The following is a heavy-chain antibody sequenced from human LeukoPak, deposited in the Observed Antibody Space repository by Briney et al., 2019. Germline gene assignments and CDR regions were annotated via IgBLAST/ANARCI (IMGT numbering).Heavy chain of an antibody. V-gene: IGHV3-23*01. CDR3: AKDPSPFWSGYSRY. Sequence: GGSLRLSCAASGFRFSSCAISWVRQAPGKGREWVSGISGSGGSTYYADSVKGRFTISRDNSKNTLYLQMNSLRAEDTAVYYCAKDPSPFWSGYSRYWGQGTLVTVSS. D-gene: IGHD3-3*01. J-gene: IGHJ4*02. CDR2: ISGSGGST. CDR1: GFRFSSCA.